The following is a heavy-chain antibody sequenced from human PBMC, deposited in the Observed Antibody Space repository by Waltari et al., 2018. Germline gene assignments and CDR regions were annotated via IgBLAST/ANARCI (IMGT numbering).Heavy chain of an antibody. CDR2: IITICGTA. Sequence: QVQLVQSGAEVKKPGSSVKVSCKASGGTFSSYAISWVRQAPGQGLEWMGGIITICGTANYAQKFQGRVTITADKSTSTAYMELSSLRSEDTAVYYCARDRVGDTGGAFDIWGQGTMVTVSS. V-gene: IGHV1-69*14. CDR3: ARDRVGDTGGAFDI. CDR1: GGTFSSYA. D-gene: IGHD7-27*01. J-gene: IGHJ3*02.